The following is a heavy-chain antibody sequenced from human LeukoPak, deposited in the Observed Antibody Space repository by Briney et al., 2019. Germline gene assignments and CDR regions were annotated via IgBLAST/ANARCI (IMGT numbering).Heavy chain of an antibody. Sequence: GGSLRLSCAASGFTVSSNYMSWVRQAPGKGLEWVSVIYSGGSTYYADSVKGRFTISRDNSKNTLYLQMNSLRAEDTAVYYCAKAADFWSGLGFYYFDYWGQGTLVTVSS. V-gene: IGHV3-53*01. CDR2: IYSGGST. CDR3: AKAADFWSGLGFYYFDY. J-gene: IGHJ4*02. D-gene: IGHD3-3*01. CDR1: GFTVSSNY.